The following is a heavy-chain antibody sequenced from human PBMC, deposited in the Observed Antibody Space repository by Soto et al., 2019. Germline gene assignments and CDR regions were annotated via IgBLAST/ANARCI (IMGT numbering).Heavy chain of an antibody. J-gene: IGHJ4*02. D-gene: IGHD5-18*01. CDR1: GGTFSSYA. Sequence: QVQLVQSGAEVKKPGSSVKVSCKASGGTFSSYAISWVRQAPGQGLEWMGGIIPIFGTANYAQKFQGRVTXXAXEXXSTAYMELSSLRSEDTAVYYCARSGGYSYGYPFDYWGQGTLVTVSS. CDR2: IIPIFGTA. CDR3: ARSGGYSYGYPFDY. V-gene: IGHV1-69*12.